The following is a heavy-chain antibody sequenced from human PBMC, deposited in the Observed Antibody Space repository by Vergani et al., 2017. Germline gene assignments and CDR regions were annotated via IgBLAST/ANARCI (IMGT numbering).Heavy chain of an antibody. CDR2: INAGNGNT. V-gene: IGHV1-3*01. CDR3: ARENPDDHSRYYYYYYMDV. Sequence: QVQLVQSGAEVKKPGASVKVSCKASGYTFTSYAMHWVRQAPGQRLEWMGWINAGNGNTKYSQKFQGRVTITRDTSASTAYMELSSLRSEDTAVYYCARENPDDHSRYYYYYYMDVWGKGTTVTVSS. CDR1: GYTFTSYA. D-gene: IGHD1-1*01. J-gene: IGHJ6*03.